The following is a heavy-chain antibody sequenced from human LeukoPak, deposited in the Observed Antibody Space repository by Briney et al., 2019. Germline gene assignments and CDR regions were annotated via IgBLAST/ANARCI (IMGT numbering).Heavy chain of an antibody. J-gene: IGHJ5*02. CDR3: ARVGSATKNYYDSSGWFDP. D-gene: IGHD3-22*01. V-gene: IGHV4-59*12. CDR1: GGSISSYY. Sequence: SETLSLTCTVSGGSISSYYWSWIRQPPGKGLEWIGYIYYSGSTNYNPSLKSRVTISVDKSKNQFSLKLSSVTAADTAVYYCARVGSATKNYYDSSGWFDPWGQGTLVTVSS. CDR2: IYYSGST.